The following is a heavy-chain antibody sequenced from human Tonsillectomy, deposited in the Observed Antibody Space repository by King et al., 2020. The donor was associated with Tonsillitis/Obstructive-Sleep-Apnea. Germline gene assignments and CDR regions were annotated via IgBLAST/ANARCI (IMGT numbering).Heavy chain of an antibody. CDR3: AREGLIAARPYAFDL. CDR1: GFTFSNYW. V-gene: IGHV3-7*01. CDR2: IKQDGSEK. J-gene: IGHJ3*01. Sequence: VQLVESGGGFVQPGGSLRLSCAASGFTFSNYWMSWVRQAPGKGLEWVAKIKQDGSEKYYVDSVRGRFTISRDNAKNSLYLQMNSLRAEDTAVYYCAREGLIAARPYAFDLWGQGTMVTVSS. D-gene: IGHD6-6*01.